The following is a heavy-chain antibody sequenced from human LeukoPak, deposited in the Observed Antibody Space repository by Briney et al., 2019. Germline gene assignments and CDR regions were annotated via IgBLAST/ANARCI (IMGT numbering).Heavy chain of an antibody. CDR2: INHSGST. J-gene: IGHJ5*02. CDR3: ARARPYSSGWYYQEWFDP. CDR1: GGSFSGYY. D-gene: IGHD6-19*01. V-gene: IGHV4-34*01. Sequence: SGTLSLTCAVYGGSFSGYYWSWIRQPPGKGLEWIGEINHSGSTNYNPSLKSRVTISVDTSKNQFSLKLSSVTAADTAVYYCARARPYSSGWYYQEWFDPWGQGTLVTVSS.